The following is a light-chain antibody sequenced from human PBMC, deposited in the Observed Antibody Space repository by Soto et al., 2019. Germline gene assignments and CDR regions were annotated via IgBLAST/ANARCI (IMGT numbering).Light chain of an antibody. Sequence: QSALTQPASVSGAPGQSITISCTGTSSDVGGFNYVSWYQQHPGKAPKLLIFDVYSRPSGITNRFSGSKSGNTAPLTNSGLQAEDEADYYCSSYTTSSSYVFGARTKVTAL. CDR2: DVY. CDR3: SSYTTSSSYV. J-gene: IGLJ1*01. CDR1: SSDVGGFNY. V-gene: IGLV2-14*01.